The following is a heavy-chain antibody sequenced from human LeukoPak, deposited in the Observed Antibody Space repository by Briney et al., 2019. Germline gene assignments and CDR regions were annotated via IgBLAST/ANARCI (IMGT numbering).Heavy chain of an antibody. Sequence: GGSLRLSCAASGFTFSRYGMHWVRQAPGKGLEWVAVIWYDGGYKYYADSVKGRFTIPRDNSENTLYLQINSLRVEDTAVYYCERDVRGGRLLWFGDPRDAFDIWGQGTLVTVSS. D-gene: IGHD3-10*01. J-gene: IGHJ3*02. CDR2: IWYDGGYK. CDR3: ERDVRGGRLLWFGDPRDAFDI. CDR1: GFTFSRYG. V-gene: IGHV3-33*01.